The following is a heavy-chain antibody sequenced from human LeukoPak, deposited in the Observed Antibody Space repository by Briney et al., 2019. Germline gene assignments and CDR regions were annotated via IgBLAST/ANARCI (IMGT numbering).Heavy chain of an antibody. V-gene: IGHV3-53*01. CDR2: IYSGGST. CDR3: ARGKSGVLTFYYFDY. D-gene: IGHD2-15*01. Sequence: GGSLRLSCAASGFPFSGNSMHWVRQAPGKGLEWVSVIYSGGSTYYADSVKGRFTISRDNSKNTLYLQMNSLRAEDTAVYYCARGKSGVLTFYYFDYWGQGTLVTVSS. CDR1: GFPFSGNS. J-gene: IGHJ4*02.